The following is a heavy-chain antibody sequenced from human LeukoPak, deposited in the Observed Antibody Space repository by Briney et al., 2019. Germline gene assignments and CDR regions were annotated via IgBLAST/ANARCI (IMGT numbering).Heavy chain of an antibody. D-gene: IGHD5-12*01. CDR3: AKGGKHSGYDWPGDAFDI. CDR1: GGTFSSYA. J-gene: IGHJ3*02. Sequence: GASVKVSCKASGGTFSSYAISWVRQVPGQGLEWMGGIIPIFGTANYAQKFQGRVTITADESTSTAYMELSSLRSEDTAVYYCAKGGKHSGYDWPGDAFDIWGQGTMVTVSS. CDR2: IIPIFGTA. V-gene: IGHV1-69*13.